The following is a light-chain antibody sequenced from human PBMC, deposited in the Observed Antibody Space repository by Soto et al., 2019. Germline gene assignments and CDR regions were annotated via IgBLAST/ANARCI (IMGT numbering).Light chain of an antibody. J-gene: IGKJ1*01. Sequence: EIVMTQSPATLSVSPGERATLSCRASQSVSSKLAWYQQKPGQGPRLLIYGASTSATGIPARFSGSWSETEFTLTISSLQSEDFAVYYCQHYSTWLWTFGQGTKVEIK. CDR3: QHYSTWLWT. CDR1: QSVSSK. V-gene: IGKV3-15*01. CDR2: GAS.